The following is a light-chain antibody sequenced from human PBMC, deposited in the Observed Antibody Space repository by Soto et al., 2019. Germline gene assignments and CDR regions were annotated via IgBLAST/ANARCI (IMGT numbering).Light chain of an antibody. CDR1: QSVSSN. V-gene: IGKV3-15*01. CDR3: QQYNTWLPYT. J-gene: IGKJ2*01. Sequence: DIVMTQSPGTLSVSPGERATLSCRASQSVSSNLAWYQQKPGQAPRLLIYDASTRATGIPARFSGSGSGTDFTLSISSLQSEDFAVYFCQQYNTWLPYTFGQGTKLEI. CDR2: DAS.